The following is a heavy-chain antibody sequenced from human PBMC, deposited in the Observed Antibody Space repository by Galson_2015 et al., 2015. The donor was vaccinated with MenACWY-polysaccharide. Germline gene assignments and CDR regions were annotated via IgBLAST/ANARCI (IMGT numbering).Heavy chain of an antibody. J-gene: IGHJ5*02. CDR2: ISSDGDDK. D-gene: IGHD6-19*01. CDR1: GFNFNIHT. CDR3: VRDGGGGNGWYWFDL. Sequence: LRLSCAAAGFNFNIHTMHWVRQAPGKGLEWVALISSDGDDKYYADSVKGRFTISRDNHKNMVFLEVNSLRAEDTAVYYCVRDGGGGNGWYWFDLWGQGTRVTVSS. V-gene: IGHV3-30-3*01.